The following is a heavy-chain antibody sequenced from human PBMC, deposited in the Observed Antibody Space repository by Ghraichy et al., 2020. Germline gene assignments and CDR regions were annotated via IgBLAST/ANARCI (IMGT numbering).Heavy chain of an antibody. CDR1: GYSISSGYY. CDR2: IYHSGST. Sequence: SETLSLTCAVSGYSISSGYYWGWIRQPPGKGLEWIGSIYHSGSTYYNPSLKSRVTISVDTSKNQFSLKLSSVTAADTAVYYCARELAATTTTPLGYWGQGTLVTVSS. D-gene: IGHD6-6*01. V-gene: IGHV4-38-2*02. CDR3: ARELAATTTTPLGY. J-gene: IGHJ4*02.